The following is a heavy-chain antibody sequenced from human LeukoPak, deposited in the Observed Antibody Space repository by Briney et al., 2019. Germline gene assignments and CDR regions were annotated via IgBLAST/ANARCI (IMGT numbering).Heavy chain of an antibody. Sequence: PSETLSLTCTVSGGSISSYYWSWIRQPPGKGLEWIGYIYYSGSTNYNPSLKSRATISVDTSRNQFSLKLSSVTAADTAVYYCASMAAPDLNNYYYYYYMDVWGKGTTVTVSS. V-gene: IGHV4-59*01. J-gene: IGHJ6*03. CDR1: GGSISSYY. CDR3: ASMAAPDLNNYYYYYYMDV. CDR2: IYYSGST. D-gene: IGHD6-13*01.